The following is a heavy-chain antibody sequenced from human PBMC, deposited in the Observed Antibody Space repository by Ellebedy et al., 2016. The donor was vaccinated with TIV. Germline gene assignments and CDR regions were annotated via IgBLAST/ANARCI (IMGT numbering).Heavy chain of an antibody. J-gene: IGHJ6*03. V-gene: IGHV1-69*06. Sequence: AASVKVSCKASGGTFTNSGINWVRQAPGQGLEWMGGIIPIVGTAKYAQKFQGRLTITADKSTSTAYLEVSRPRSEDTAMYFCETDSGTYRGTYYYMDVWGKGTQVTVSS. CDR2: IIPIVGTA. D-gene: IGHD1-26*01. CDR1: GGTFTNSG. CDR3: ETDSGTYRGTYYYMDV.